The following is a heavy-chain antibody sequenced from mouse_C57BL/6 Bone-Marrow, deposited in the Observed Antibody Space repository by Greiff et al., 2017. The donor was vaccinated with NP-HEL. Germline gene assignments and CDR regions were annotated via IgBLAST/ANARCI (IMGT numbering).Heavy chain of an antibody. V-gene: IGHV1-72*01. CDR3: ARGNLLWLRRKDWYFDV. Sequence: VQLQQPGAELVKPGASVKLSCKASGYTFTSYWMHWVKQRPGRGLEWIGRIDPNSGGTKYNEKFKSKATLTVDKPSSTAYMQLSSLTSEDSAVYYCARGNLLWLRRKDWYFDVWGTGTTVTVSS. CDR1: GYTFTSYW. J-gene: IGHJ1*03. D-gene: IGHD2-2*01. CDR2: IDPNSGGT.